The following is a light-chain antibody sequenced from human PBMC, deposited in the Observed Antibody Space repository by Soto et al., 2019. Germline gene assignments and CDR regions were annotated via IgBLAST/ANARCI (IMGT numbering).Light chain of an antibody. J-gene: IGKJ5*01. CDR2: AAS. CDR3: QLLNNYPPT. V-gene: IGKV1-9*01. CDR1: QGIFSD. Sequence: IQLTHSPSSLSASVGDRGTITCRASQGIFSDVAWYQQKPGTAPKLLIFAASTLQGGVPSRFSGSGSGTEFTLIISSLQPEDIATYYCQLLNNYPPTFGQGTRLEIK.